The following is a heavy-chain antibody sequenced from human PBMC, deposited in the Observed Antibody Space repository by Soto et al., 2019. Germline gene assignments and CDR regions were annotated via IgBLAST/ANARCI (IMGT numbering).Heavy chain of an antibody. CDR1: GGAFSGDD. Sequence: LSEALCLTCSFAGGAFSGDDGSWIRQAPGNGRRWIGELNHSGSTNYNPSLKSRVTISVDTSKNQFSLKLSSVTAADTAVYYCARGNYYFGVVIIGGYAREVWGQGTTVT. CDR2: LNHSGST. D-gene: IGHD3-3*01. V-gene: IGHV4-34*01. J-gene: IGHJ6*02. CDR3: ARGNYYFGVVIIGGYAREV.